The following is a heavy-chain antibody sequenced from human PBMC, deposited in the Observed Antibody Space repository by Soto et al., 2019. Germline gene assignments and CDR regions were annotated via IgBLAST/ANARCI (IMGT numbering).Heavy chain of an antibody. J-gene: IGHJ6*02. CDR2: IRSKAYGGTT. CDR3: TRYYDFWSGYKGVGMDV. CDR1: GFTIGDYA. V-gene: IGHV3-49*03. D-gene: IGHD3-3*01. Sequence: GGPMRLSCTASGFTIGDYAMSCFSQAPGKGLEWVGFIRSKAYGGTTEYAASVKGRFTISRDDSKSIAYLQMNSLKTEDTAVYYCTRYYDFWSGYKGVGMDVWGQGTTVTVSS.